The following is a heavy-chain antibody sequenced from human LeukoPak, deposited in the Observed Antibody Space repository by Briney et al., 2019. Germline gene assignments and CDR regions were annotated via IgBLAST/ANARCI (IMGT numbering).Heavy chain of an antibody. CDR3: ARVLSGSYWGVHDAFDI. Sequence: SETLSLTCTVSGGSISSYYWSWIRQPAGKGLEWTGRIYTSGSTNYNPSLKSRVTMSVDTSKNQFSLKLSSVTAADTAVYYCARVLSGSYWGVHDAFDIWGQGTTVTVSS. D-gene: IGHD1-26*01. CDR1: GGSISSYY. J-gene: IGHJ3*02. V-gene: IGHV4-4*07. CDR2: IYTSGST.